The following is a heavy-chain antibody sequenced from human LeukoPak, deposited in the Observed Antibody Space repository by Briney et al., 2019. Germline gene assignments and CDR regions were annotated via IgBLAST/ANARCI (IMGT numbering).Heavy chain of an antibody. V-gene: IGHV3-30*18. D-gene: IGHD2-15*01. CDR1: GFTFSNYG. Sequence: GRSLRLSCAASGFTFSNYGMHWVRQAPGKGLEWVAVISYDESDKYYADSVKGRFTISRDNSKNTLYLRMNSLIPEDTAVYYCAKGVVAATNAAYYGMDVWGQGTTVTVSS. J-gene: IGHJ6*02. CDR3: AKGVVAATNAAYYGMDV. CDR2: ISYDESDK.